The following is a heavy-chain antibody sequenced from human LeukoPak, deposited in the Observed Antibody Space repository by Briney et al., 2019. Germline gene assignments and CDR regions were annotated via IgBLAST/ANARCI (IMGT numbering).Heavy chain of an antibody. CDR2: IIPTFGTA. CDR1: GGTFSSYA. CDR3: ARHGGISIFGVAQPAVAFDI. Sequence: ASVKVSCKASGGTFSSYAISWVRQAPGQGLEWLGEIIPTFGTANYAQKFQGRVTITTDESTSTAYMELSSLRSEDTAMYYCARHGGISIFGVAQPAVAFDIWGQGTMVTVSS. D-gene: IGHD3-3*01. V-gene: IGHV1-69*05. J-gene: IGHJ3*02.